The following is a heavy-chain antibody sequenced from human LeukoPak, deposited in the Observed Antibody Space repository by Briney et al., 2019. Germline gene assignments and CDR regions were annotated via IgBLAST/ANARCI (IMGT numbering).Heavy chain of an antibody. CDR1: GFDLNTYE. CDR2: ITISGHTK. Sequence: GGSLRLSCAASGFDLNTYEMNWVRQAPGKGLEWIADITISGHTKNYADSVKGRLTISRDNAGPSLSLQMNSLRVEDTGVYYCARGDPHADLWGQGTLVTVSS. V-gene: IGHV3-48*03. J-gene: IGHJ5*02. CDR3: ARGDPHADL.